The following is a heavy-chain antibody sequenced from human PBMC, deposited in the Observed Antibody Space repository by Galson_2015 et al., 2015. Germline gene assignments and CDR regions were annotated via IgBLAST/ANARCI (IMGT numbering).Heavy chain of an antibody. CDR1: GFTFSNYD. V-gene: IGHV3-23*01. CDR3: ALFCSGADCNDFGGAFDI. D-gene: IGHD2-21*02. CDR2: ISDSGGTT. J-gene: IGHJ3*02. Sequence: SLRLSCAASGFTFSNYDMTWVRQAPGKGLEWVSAISDSGGTTNYADSVKGRFTISRDNSRNTLYQQMNSLRAEDTALYYCALFCSGADCNDFGGAFDIWGPGTKVAVSS.